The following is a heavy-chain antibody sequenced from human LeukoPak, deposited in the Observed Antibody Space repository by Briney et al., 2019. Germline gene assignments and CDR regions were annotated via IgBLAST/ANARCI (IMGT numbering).Heavy chain of an antibody. CDR1: GFTFSSYW. CDR2: IKQDGSEK. Sequence: GGSLRLSCAASGFTFSSYWTSWVRQAPGKGLEWVANIKQDGSEKYYVDSVKGRFTISRDNAKNSLYLQMNSLRAEDTAVYYCARARPARRGYSGYGYYFDYWGQGTLVTVSS. D-gene: IGHD5-12*01. V-gene: IGHV3-7*03. CDR3: ARARPARRGYSGYGYYFDY. J-gene: IGHJ4*02.